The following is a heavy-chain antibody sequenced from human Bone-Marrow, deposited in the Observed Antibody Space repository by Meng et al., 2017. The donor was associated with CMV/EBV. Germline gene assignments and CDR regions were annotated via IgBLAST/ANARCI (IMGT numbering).Heavy chain of an antibody. V-gene: IGHV5-51*01. CDR3: ARPPWPHYYDGMDV. CDR1: GFIFDSYW. CDR2: IHPGDSDT. D-gene: IGHD5-12*01. Sequence: KVSCKVSGFIFDSYWIGWVRQMPGKGLEWMGIIHPGDSDTRYSPSFQGQVTISADKSISTAYMQWSSLKAADTAIYYCARPPWPHYYDGMDVWGQGTTVTVSS. J-gene: IGHJ6*02.